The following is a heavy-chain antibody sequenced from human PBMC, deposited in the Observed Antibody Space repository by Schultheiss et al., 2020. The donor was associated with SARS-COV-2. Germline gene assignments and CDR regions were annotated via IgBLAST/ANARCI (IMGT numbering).Heavy chain of an antibody. V-gene: IGHV1-2*02. CDR3: ARGDLTAGTPDY. CDR1: GYTFTGYY. J-gene: IGHJ4*02. Sequence: ASVKVSCKASGYTFTGYYMHWVRQAPGQGLEWMGWINPNSGDTNYAQKFQGRVTMTRDTSISTAYMELSRLRSDDTAVYYCARGDLTAGTPDYWGQGTLVTVSS. D-gene: IGHD7-27*01. CDR2: INPNSGDT.